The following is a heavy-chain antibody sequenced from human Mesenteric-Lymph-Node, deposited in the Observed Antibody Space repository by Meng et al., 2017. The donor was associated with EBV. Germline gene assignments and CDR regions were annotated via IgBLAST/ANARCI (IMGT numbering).Heavy chain of an antibody. Sequence: ESGPGRVHPSGALSCTCAVLGGYISSSNWWGWVRQPPGKGLEWIGEIYHSGSTNYNPSLKRRVTISVDKSKNQFSLKLSSVTAADTAVYYCERGGSGWYQVGSYWGQGTLVTVSS. CDR1: GGYISSSNW. CDR3: ERGGSGWYQVGSY. D-gene: IGHD6-19*01. CDR2: IYHSGST. J-gene: IGHJ4*02. V-gene: IGHV4-4*02.